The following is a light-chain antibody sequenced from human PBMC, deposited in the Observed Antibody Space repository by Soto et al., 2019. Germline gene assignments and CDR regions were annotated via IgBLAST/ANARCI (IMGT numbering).Light chain of an antibody. J-gene: IGKJ5*01. CDR3: QQYGSSLIT. CDR2: SSS. CDR1: QSVNSNY. Sequence: DIVLTQSPGTLSFSPGERATLSCRASQSVNSNYLAWYQQKPGQAPRLLIYSSSIRATGIPDRFSGSGSGTDFTLTISRLEPEDFAVYYCQQYGSSLITFGQGTRLEIK. V-gene: IGKV3-20*01.